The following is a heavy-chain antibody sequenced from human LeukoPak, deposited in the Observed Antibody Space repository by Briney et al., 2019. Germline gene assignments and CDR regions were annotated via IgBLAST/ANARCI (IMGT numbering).Heavy chain of an antibody. Sequence: GGSLRLSCAASGFTFSSYYMNWVRQAPGKGLEWVSSISSSSSYIYYADSVKGRFTISRDNAKNSLYLQMNSLKAEDTAVYYCASQTGVIDYWGQGTLVTVSS. CDR1: GFTFSSYY. CDR2: ISSSSSYI. CDR3: ASQTGVIDY. J-gene: IGHJ4*02. V-gene: IGHV3-21*01. D-gene: IGHD1-1*01.